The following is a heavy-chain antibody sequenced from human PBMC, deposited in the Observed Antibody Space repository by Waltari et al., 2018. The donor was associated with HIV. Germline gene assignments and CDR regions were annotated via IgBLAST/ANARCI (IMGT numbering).Heavy chain of an antibody. Sequence: AHLVQSGGEVKKPGASVKVSCTGSGYSFTGYVIHWVRQAPGQRPEWMGWVNVGNGDIKNSGNVQGRVVMTSDITANTAYVELSSLTSGDTGVYYCARKKVVARPGDFYNTMDVWGQGTTVTVSS. D-gene: IGHD3-22*01. J-gene: IGHJ6*02. CDR2: VNVGNGDI. CDR1: GYSFTGYV. V-gene: IGHV1-3*01. CDR3: ARKKVVARPGDFYNTMDV.